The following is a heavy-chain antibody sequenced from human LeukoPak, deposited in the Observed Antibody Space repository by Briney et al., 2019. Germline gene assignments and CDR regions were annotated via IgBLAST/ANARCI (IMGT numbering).Heavy chain of an antibody. D-gene: IGHD6-13*01. CDR2: INPNSGGT. CDR1: GYTFTGYY. V-gene: IGHV1-2*02. CDR3: ARGRFPGIAAAGDKYYFDY. Sequence: WASVKVSCKAPGYTFTGYYMHWVRQAPGQGLEWMGWINPNSGGTNYAQKFQGRVTMTRDTSISTAYMELSRLRSEDTAVYYCARGRFPGIAAAGDKYYFDYWGQGTLVTVSS. J-gene: IGHJ4*02.